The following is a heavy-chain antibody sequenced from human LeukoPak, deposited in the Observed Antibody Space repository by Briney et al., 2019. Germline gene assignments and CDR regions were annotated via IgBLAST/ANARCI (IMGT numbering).Heavy chain of an antibody. CDR3: ARDGPLSIAAAGTSDFDY. CDR2: ISAYNGNT. D-gene: IGHD6-13*01. CDR1: GYTFTSYG. J-gene: IGHJ4*02. Sequence: ASVKVSCKASGYTFTSYGISWVRQAPGHGLEWMGWISAYNGNTNYAQKLQGRVTMTTDTSTSTAYMELRSLRSDDTAVYYCARDGPLSIAAAGTSDFDYWGQGTLVTVSS. V-gene: IGHV1-18*01.